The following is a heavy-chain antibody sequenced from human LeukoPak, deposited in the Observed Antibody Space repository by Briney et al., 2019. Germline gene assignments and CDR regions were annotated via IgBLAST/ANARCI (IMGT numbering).Heavy chain of an antibody. CDR1: GFTVSSNY. CDR2: IYNDGST. V-gene: IGHV3-53*01. J-gene: IGHJ3*02. CDR3: ARGRNSFGIASSSWSHDVSDM. Sequence: PGGSLRLSCAASGFTVSSNYMSWVRQAPGKGLKWVSVIYNDGSTYYVDSVKGRFTISRDNSKNTLYLQMNSLRAEDTAVYYCARGRNSFGIASSSWSHDVSDMWGQGTMVTVSS. D-gene: IGHD6-13*01.